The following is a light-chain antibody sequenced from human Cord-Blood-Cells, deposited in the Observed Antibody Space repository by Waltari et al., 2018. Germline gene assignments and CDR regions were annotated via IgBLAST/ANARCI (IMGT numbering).Light chain of an antibody. V-gene: IGKV1-39*01. CDR1: QSISSY. J-gene: IGKJ3*01. CDR2: AAS. CDR3: QQSYSTLFT. Sequence: DIQMTQSPSSLPASVGDRVTITCRTSQSISSYLNWYQQKPGKDPKLLIYAASSLQSGVPSRFSGSGSGTDFTLTISSLQPEDFASYYCQQSYSTLFTFGPGTKVDIK.